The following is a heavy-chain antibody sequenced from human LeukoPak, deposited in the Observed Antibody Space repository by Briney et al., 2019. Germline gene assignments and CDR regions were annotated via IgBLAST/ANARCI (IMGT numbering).Heavy chain of an antibody. J-gene: IGHJ4*02. V-gene: IGHV3-23*01. D-gene: IGHD6-19*01. CDR1: GFTFSSYA. CDR3: AKDRRGWYDGLDY. CDR2: FSGSGGST. Sequence: PGGSLRLSCAASGFTFSSYAMTWVRQAPGKGLEWVSAFSGSGGSTYYADSVKGRFTISRDNSKNTLYLQMNSLRAEDTAVYYCAKDRRGWYDGLDYWGQGTLVTVSS.